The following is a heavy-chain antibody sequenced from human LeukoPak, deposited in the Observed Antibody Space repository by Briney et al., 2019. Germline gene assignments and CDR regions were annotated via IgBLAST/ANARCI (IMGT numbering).Heavy chain of an antibody. Sequence: GGSLRLSCAASGFTFDDYAMHWVRQAPGKGLEWVSGISWNSGSIGYADPVKGRFTISRDNAKNSLYLQMNSLRAEDTALYYCAKVNRELGEAFDIWGQGTMVTVSS. CDR3: AKVNRELGEAFDI. CDR1: GFTFDDYA. D-gene: IGHD3-10*01. CDR2: ISWNSGSI. J-gene: IGHJ3*02. V-gene: IGHV3-9*01.